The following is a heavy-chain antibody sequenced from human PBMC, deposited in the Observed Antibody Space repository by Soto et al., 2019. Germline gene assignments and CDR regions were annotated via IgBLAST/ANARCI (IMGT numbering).Heavy chain of an antibody. V-gene: IGHV4-31*03. J-gene: IGHJ5*02. Sequence: PSETLSLTCTDAEESIPTPAFYWIWIHLQPGQGPERSGSIFYAGDTYYNPSLKSRVEISLDGSQNQFSLNLRSVTAADTAVYYCAREGDYRTWLEPWGPGILVTVSS. CDR1: EESIPTPAFY. D-gene: IGHD4-17*01. CDR3: AREGDYRTWLEP. CDR2: IFYAGDT.